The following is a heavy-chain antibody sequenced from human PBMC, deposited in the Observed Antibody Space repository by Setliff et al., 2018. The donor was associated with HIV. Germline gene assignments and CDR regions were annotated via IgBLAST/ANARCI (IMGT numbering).Heavy chain of an antibody. CDR1: GGSINSRDYS. V-gene: IGHV4-39*01. D-gene: IGHD3-3*01. Sequence: PSETLSLTCTVSGGSINSRDYSWGWIRQPPGKGLEWIVSLPHSGATFYNPSLRRRVTTSVDTSKNQFSLKLSSVTAADTAVYYCARRVYYDFWIHRYLSISNRFDPWGQGILVTVSS. J-gene: IGHJ5*02. CDR3: ARRVYYDFWIHRYLSISNRFDP. CDR2: LPHSGAT.